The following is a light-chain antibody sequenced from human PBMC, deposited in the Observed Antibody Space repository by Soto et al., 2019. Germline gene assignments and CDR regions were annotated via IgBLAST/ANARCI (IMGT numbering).Light chain of an antibody. V-gene: IGKV1-27*01. CDR1: QGIAPY. CDR3: QKYNSAPLT. Sequence: DVQMTQSPSSLSAFVGDRVTITCRASQGIAPYLAWFQQKPGKVPKLLIYATSTLQSGVSSRFSGSGSGTDFTLTINCQQPEEVGTYYCQKYNSAPLTFGGGTKVEIK. J-gene: IGKJ4*01. CDR2: ATS.